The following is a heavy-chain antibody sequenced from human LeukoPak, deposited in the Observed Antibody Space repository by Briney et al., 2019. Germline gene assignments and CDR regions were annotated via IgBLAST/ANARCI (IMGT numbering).Heavy chain of an antibody. J-gene: IGHJ4*02. V-gene: IGHV3-33*01. D-gene: IGHD4-17*01. CDR3: ARARDGDYLDY. Sequence: PGRSLRLSCAASGFTFSSYGMHWVRQAPGKGLEWVAVIWYDGSNKYYADSVKGRFTISRDNSKNTLYLQMISLRAEDTAVYYCARARDGDYLDYWGQGTLVTVSS. CDR2: IWYDGSNK. CDR1: GFTFSSYG.